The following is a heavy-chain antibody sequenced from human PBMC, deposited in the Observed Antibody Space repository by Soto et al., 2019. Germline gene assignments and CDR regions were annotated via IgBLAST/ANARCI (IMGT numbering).Heavy chain of an antibody. D-gene: IGHD3-10*01. CDR1: GGTFSSYA. CDR2: IIPIFGTA. Sequence: SVKVSCKASGGTFSSYAISWVRQAPGQGLEWMGGIIPIFGTANYAQKFQGRVTITADESTSTAYMELSSLRSEDTAVYYCARSMGDNLYYYYGMDVWGQGTTVTVSS. J-gene: IGHJ6*02. CDR3: ARSMGDNLYYYYGMDV. V-gene: IGHV1-69*13.